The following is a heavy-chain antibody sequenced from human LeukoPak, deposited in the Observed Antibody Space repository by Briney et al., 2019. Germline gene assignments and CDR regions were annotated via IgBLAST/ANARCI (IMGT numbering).Heavy chain of an antibody. D-gene: IGHD3-22*01. Sequence: GGSLRLSCAASGFTFSSYGMHWVRQAPGKGLEWVAVIWYDGSNKYYADSVKGRFTISRDNSKNTLYLQMNSLRAEDTAVYYCARDGGYYDSSGYYYDPGPLDYWGQGTLVTVSS. V-gene: IGHV3-33*01. CDR2: IWYDGSNK. CDR3: ARDGGYYDSSGYYYDPGPLDY. J-gene: IGHJ4*02. CDR1: GFTFSSYG.